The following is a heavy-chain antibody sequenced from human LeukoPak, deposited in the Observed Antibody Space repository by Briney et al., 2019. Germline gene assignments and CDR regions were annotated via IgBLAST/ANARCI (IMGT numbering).Heavy chain of an antibody. CDR2: ISGSGGST. Sequence: PGGSLRLSCAASGFTFSSYAMSWVRQAPGKGLEWVSAISGSGGSTYYADSVKGRFTISRDNSKNTLYLQMNSLRAEDTALYYCAKDIDSSSWYGGLRIWGQGTLVTVSS. CDR3: AKDIDSSSWYGGLRI. V-gene: IGHV3-23*01. D-gene: IGHD6-13*01. CDR1: GFTFSSYA. J-gene: IGHJ4*02.